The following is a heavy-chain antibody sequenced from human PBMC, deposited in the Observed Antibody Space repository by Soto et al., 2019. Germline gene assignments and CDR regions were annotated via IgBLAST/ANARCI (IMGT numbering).Heavy chain of an antibody. CDR2: MNPNSGNT. V-gene: IGHV1-8*01. Sequence: ASVKVSSKASGYTSTIYDINWGRQATGQGLEGMGWMNPNSGNTGYAQKFQGRVTMTRNTSISTAYMELSSLRSEDTAVYYCARRPRYCSGGSCLTFDYWGQGTLVTVSS. CDR3: ARRPRYCSGGSCLTFDY. J-gene: IGHJ4*02. CDR1: GYTSTIYD. D-gene: IGHD2-15*01.